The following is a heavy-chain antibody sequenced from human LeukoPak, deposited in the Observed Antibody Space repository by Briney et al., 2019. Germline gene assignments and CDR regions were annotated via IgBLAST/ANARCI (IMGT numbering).Heavy chain of an antibody. Sequence: GGSLRLSCAASGFTVSSNYMSWVRQAPGKGLEWVSVIYSGGSTYYADSVKGRFTISRDNSENTLYLQMNSLRAEDTAVYYCAREYGDSGYYYGMDVWGQGTTVTVSS. D-gene: IGHD4-17*01. V-gene: IGHV3-53*01. CDR1: GFTVSSNY. CDR2: IYSGGST. J-gene: IGHJ6*02. CDR3: AREYGDSGYYYGMDV.